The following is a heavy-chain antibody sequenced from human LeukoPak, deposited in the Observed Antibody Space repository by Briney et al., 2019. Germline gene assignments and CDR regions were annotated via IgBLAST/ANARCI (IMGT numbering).Heavy chain of an antibody. D-gene: IGHD7-27*01. CDR3: ARLLKTGDGGRGWFDP. J-gene: IGHJ5*02. V-gene: IGHV4-39*01. Sequence: PSETLSLTCTVSGGSISSSHYYWGWIRQPPGKGLEWIGSIYHSGSAYYNPSLKSGVTMSVDTSKNQFSLKLSSVTAADTAVYYCARLLKTGDGGRGWFDPWGQGILVIVSS. CDR2: IYHSGSA. CDR1: GGSISSSHYY.